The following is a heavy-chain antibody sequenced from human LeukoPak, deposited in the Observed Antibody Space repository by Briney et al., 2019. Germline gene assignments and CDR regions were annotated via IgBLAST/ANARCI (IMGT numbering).Heavy chain of an antibody. CDR2: IYYSGST. CDR3: AREKKDVLRYFDWTMYYFDY. J-gene: IGHJ4*02. D-gene: IGHD3-9*01. V-gene: IGHV4-39*07. CDR1: GGSISSSSYY. Sequence: SETLSLTCTVSGGSISSSSYYWGWIRQPPGKGLEWIGSIYYSGSTYYNPSLKSRVTISVDTSKNQFSLKLSSVTAADTAVYYCAREKKDVLRYFDWTMYYFDYWGQGTLVTVSS.